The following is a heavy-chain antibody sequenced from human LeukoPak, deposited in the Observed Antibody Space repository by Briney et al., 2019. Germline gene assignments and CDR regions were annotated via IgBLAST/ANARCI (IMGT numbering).Heavy chain of an antibody. V-gene: IGHV3-20*04. J-gene: IGHJ4*02. D-gene: IGHD4-23*01. CDR1: GFTFDDYG. Sequence: PGGSLRLSCAASGFTFDDYGMSWVRQAPGKGLEWVSGTNWNAGSTGYADSVKGRFTISRDNSKSTLYLQMNSLRPEDTAVYYCAKERGHSKPFDYWGQGTLVTVSS. CDR2: TNWNAGST. CDR3: AKERGHSKPFDY.